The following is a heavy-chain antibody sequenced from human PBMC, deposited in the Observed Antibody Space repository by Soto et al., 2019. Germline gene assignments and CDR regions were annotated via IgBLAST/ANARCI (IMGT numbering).Heavy chain of an antibody. Sequence: QVQLVESGGGVVQPGRSLRLSCAASGFTFSSYGMHWVRQAPGKGLEWVAVIWYDGSNKYYADSVKGRITISRDNSKNTLYLQMNSLRAEDTAVYYCAREIGTVRGRGFDPWGQGTLVTVSS. CDR3: AREIGTVRGRGFDP. V-gene: IGHV3-33*01. CDR2: IWYDGSNK. J-gene: IGHJ5*02. D-gene: IGHD4-17*01. CDR1: GFTFSSYG.